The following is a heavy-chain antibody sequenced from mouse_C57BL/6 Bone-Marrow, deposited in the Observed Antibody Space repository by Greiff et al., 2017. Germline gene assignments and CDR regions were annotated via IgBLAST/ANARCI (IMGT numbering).Heavy chain of an antibody. V-gene: IGHV2-9-1*01. Sequence: VMLVESGPGLVAPSQSLSITCTVSGFSLTSYAISWVRQPPGKGLEWLGAIWTGGGTNYNSALKSRLSISKDNSKSQVFLKMNSLQTDDTARYYCARTVTTDWYFDVWGTGTTVTVSS. D-gene: IGHD2-2*01. CDR3: ARTVTTDWYFDV. J-gene: IGHJ1*03. CDR2: IWTGGGT. CDR1: GFSLTSYA.